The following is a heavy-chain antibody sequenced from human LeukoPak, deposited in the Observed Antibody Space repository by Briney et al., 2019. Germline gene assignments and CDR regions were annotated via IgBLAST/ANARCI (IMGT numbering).Heavy chain of an antibody. CDR3: AKSRSSSWSSNNY. D-gene: IGHD6-13*01. V-gene: IGHV3-23*01. CDR2: ISGSGGST. CDR1: GFIFSSYA. Sequence: YPGGSLRLSCAASGFIFSSYAMSWVRQAPGKGLEWVSGISGSGGSTYYADSAKGRFTISRDNSKNTLYLQMNSLRAEDTAVYYCAKSRSSSWSSNNYWGQGTLVTVSS. J-gene: IGHJ4*02.